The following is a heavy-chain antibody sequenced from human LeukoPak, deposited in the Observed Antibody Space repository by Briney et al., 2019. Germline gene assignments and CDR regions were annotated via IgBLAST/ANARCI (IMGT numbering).Heavy chain of an antibody. V-gene: IGHV3-7*01. CDR1: GFTFSNYW. J-gene: IGHJ4*02. CDR2: IKHDGSEK. Sequence: GGSLRLSCAASGFTFSNYWMSWVRQAPGKGLEWVANIKHDGSEKYYVDSVKGRFTISRDNAKNSLYLQMNSLRAEDTAVYYWGRWGGGFDYWGQGTLVTVSS. D-gene: IGHD3-16*01. CDR3: GRWGGGFDY.